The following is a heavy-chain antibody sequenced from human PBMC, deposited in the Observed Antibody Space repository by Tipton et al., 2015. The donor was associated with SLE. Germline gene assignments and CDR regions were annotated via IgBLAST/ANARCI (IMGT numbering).Heavy chain of an antibody. CDR3: ARDSANYLLDY. CDR2: ISSSSSYI. V-gene: IGHV3-21*04. D-gene: IGHD1-7*01. J-gene: IGHJ4*02. Sequence: SLRLSCTASGFTFSSYSMNWVRQAPGKGLEWVSSISSSSSYIYYADSVKGRFTISRDNAKNSLYLQMNSLRAEDTAVYYCARDSANYLLDYWGQGTLVTVSS. CDR1: GFTFSSYS.